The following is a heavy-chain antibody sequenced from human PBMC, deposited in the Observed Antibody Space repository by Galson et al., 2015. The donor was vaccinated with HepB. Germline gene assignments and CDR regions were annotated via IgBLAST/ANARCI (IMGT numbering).Heavy chain of an antibody. Sequence: SLRLSCAASGFTFSSYAMHWVRQAPGKGLEWVAVISYDGSNKYYADSVKGRFTISRDNSKNTLYLQMNSLRAEDTAVYYCARATDTAMAFDYWGQGTLVTVSS. CDR3: ARATDTAMAFDY. V-gene: IGHV3-30*04. J-gene: IGHJ4*02. D-gene: IGHD5-18*01. CDR1: GFTFSSYA. CDR2: ISYDGSNK.